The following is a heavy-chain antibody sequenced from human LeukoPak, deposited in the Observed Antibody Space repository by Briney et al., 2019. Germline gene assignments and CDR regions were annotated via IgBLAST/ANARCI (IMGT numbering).Heavy chain of an antibody. CDR3: ARDRPDYYDVPRVFDY. CDR1: GFTFSFYW. Sequence: GGSLRLSCAASGFTFSFYWMHWVRQAPGKGLVWVSRINSDGSSTSYADSVKGRFTISRDNANNTLYLQMNSLRAEDTAVYYCARDRPDYYDVPRVFDYWGQGTLVTVSS. D-gene: IGHD3-22*01. J-gene: IGHJ4*02. V-gene: IGHV3-74*01. CDR2: INSDGSST.